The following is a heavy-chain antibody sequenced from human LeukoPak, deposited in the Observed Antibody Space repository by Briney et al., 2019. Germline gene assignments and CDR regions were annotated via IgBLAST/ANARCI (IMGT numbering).Heavy chain of an antibody. CDR3: AKGSYYDSSGSFYFDY. Sequence: GGSLRLSCAASGFTFSSYAMSWVRQAPGKGLEWVSGISGSGDNTYCADPVKGRFTISRDNSKNTLYVQVNSLGTEDTAAYYCAKGSYYDSSGSFYFDYWGQGTLVTVSS. CDR2: ISGSGDNT. CDR1: GFTFSSYA. J-gene: IGHJ4*02. D-gene: IGHD3-22*01. V-gene: IGHV3-23*01.